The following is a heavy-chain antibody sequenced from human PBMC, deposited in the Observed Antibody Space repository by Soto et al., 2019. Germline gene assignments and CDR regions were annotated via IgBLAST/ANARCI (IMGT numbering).Heavy chain of an antibody. D-gene: IGHD3-22*01. CDR1: GITVNNNY. V-gene: IGHV3-66*01. Sequence: PGGSLRLSCAASGITVNNNYMSWVRQAPGKGLEWVSVMYGSGSAYYADSVKGRFTISRDNSKNTLFLQANSLRAEDTAIYYCATFTYYYDSRGYYRRQGPFDSWGQGTLVTVSS. CDR3: ATFTYYYDSRGYYRRQGPFDS. J-gene: IGHJ4*02. CDR2: MYGSGSA.